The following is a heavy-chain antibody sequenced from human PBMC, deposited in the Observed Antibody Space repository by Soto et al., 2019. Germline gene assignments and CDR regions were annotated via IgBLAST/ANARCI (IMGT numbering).Heavy chain of an antibody. CDR2: TYYRSNWYT. Sequence: SQTLSLTCAISGDSVSSTSTAWSWIRQSPSRGLEWLGRTYYRSNWYTDYAVSVKSRITISPDTSKNQFSLQLNSVTPEDTAVYYCARGSYYSGWVWGQGTLVPVFS. D-gene: IGHD6-19*01. CDR1: GDSVSSTSTA. J-gene: IGHJ4*02. V-gene: IGHV6-1*01. CDR3: ARGSYYSGWV.